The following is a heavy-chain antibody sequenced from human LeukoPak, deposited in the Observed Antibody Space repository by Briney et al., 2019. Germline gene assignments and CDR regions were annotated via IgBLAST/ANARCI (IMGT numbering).Heavy chain of an antibody. D-gene: IGHD6-13*01. CDR3: ARSTAAGPDY. Sequence: SETLSLTCTVSGASISSHYWSWIRQPPGKGLEWIGIYYSGSTNYNPSLKSRVTISVDTSKNQFSLKLSSVTAADTAVYYCARSTAAGPDYWGQGTLVTVSS. CDR2: IYYSGST. V-gene: IGHV4-59*11. J-gene: IGHJ4*02. CDR1: GASISSHY.